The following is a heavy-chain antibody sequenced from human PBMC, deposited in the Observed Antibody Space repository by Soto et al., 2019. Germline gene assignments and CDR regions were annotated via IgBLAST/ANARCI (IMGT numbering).Heavy chain of an antibody. V-gene: IGHV4-38-2*02. CDR3: ARDGSSSGNYYYGMDV. CDR2: IYHSGTT. CDR1: GYSINSDYY. J-gene: IGHJ6*02. D-gene: IGHD6-6*01. Sequence: PSETLSLTCGVSGYSINSDYYWGWIRQPPGMGLEWIGAIYHSGTTYYNPSLKSRVSISIDIPENQFSLKLSSVTAADTAVYYCARDGSSSGNYYYGMDVWGQGTTVTVSS.